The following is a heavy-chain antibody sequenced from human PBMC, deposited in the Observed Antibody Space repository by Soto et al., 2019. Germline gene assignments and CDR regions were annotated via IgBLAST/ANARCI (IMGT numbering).Heavy chain of an antibody. J-gene: IGHJ6*02. Sequence: ASVKVSCKTSGYIFTGFYMHWVRQAPGQGLEWMGWINPNSGGTNYPQKFRDRVTMTRDTSIGTAYMELSSLRSGDTAVYYCARDRVDYSSFHYGMDVWGQGTTVTVSS. V-gene: IGHV1-2*02. CDR1: GYIFTGFY. D-gene: IGHD4-4*01. CDR3: ARDRVDYSSFHYGMDV. CDR2: INPNSGGT.